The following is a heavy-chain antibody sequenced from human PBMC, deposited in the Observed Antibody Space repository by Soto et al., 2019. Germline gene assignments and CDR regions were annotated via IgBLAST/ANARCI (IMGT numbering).Heavy chain of an antibody. CDR1: GGSISSGDYY. V-gene: IGHV4-30-4*01. CDR2: IYYSGST. J-gene: IGHJ4*02. CDR3: ARFNYYDSSGYNFDY. D-gene: IGHD3-22*01. Sequence: SETLSLTCTVSGGSISSGDYYWSWIRQPPGKGLEWIGYIYYSGSTYYNPSLKSRVTISVDTSKNQFSLKLSSVTAADTAVYYCARFNYYDSSGYNFDYWGQGTLVTVSS.